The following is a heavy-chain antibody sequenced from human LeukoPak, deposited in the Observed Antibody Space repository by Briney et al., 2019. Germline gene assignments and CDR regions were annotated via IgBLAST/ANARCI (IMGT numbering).Heavy chain of an antibody. CDR1: GFSFSGYS. CDR2: ITSSGSAR. V-gene: IGHV3-48*02. D-gene: IGHD5-12*01. Sequence: GGSLRLSCAASGFSFSGYSMNWVRQAPGKGLEWFSYITSSGSARYYADSVKGRFTISRDNAKNSLHLQMNSLRDEDTAVYYCARAYSGYVLFDYWGQGTLVTVSS. J-gene: IGHJ4*02. CDR3: ARAYSGYVLFDY.